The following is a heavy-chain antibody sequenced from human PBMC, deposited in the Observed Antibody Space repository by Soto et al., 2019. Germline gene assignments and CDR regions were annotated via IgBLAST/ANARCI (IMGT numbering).Heavy chain of an antibody. V-gene: IGHV3-9*01. CDR1: GFTFDVYA. CDR3: AKVINGGSFDY. J-gene: IGHJ4*02. CDR2: ISWNSGSI. D-gene: IGHD2-15*01. Sequence: EVQLVESGGGLVQPGRSLSLSCAASGFTFDVYAMHWVRQAPGKGLEWVSGISWNSGSIGYADSVKGRFTISIDNAKNSLYLQMNRLRVEDTAVYYWAKVINGGSFDYWGQGTLVTVSS.